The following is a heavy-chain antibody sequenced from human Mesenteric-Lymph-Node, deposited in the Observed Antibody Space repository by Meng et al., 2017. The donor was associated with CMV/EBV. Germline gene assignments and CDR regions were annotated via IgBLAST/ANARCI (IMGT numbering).Heavy chain of an antibody. CDR1: GFTFSSYE. D-gene: IGHD2-2*01. CDR2: ISSSGSTI. CDR3: ASVCSSTSCSYYYYYGMDV. V-gene: IGHV3-48*03. Sequence: GGSLRLSCAASGFTFSSYEMNWVRQAPGKGLEWVSYISSSGSTIYYADSVKGRFTISRDNAKNSLYLQMNSLRAEDTAVYYCASVCSSTSCSYYYYYGMDVWGQGTTVTVSS. J-gene: IGHJ6*02.